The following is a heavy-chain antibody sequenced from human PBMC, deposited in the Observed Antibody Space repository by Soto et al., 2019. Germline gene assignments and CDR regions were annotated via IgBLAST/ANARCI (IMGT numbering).Heavy chain of an antibody. CDR3: ARDRGVYYYGSGSYYDAFDI. CDR2: ISSSSSYI. J-gene: IGHJ3*02. Sequence: EVQLVESGGGLVKPGGALRLSCAASGFTFSSYSMNWVRQAPGKGLEWVSSISSSSSYIYYADSVKGRFTITRDNAKNSLYLKMNSLRAEDTAVYYCARDRGVYYYGSGSYYDAFDIWGQGTMVTVSS. D-gene: IGHD3-10*01. V-gene: IGHV3-21*01. CDR1: GFTFSSYS.